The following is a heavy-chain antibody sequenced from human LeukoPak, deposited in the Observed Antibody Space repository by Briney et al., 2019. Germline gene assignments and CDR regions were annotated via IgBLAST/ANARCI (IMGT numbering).Heavy chain of an antibody. CDR3: AKEPRRSWYFDL. CDR1: GFTFSSYA. Sequence: PGGSLRLSCAASGFTFSSYAMHWVRQAPGKGLEWVAVISYDGSNKYYADSVKGRFTISRDNSKNTLYLQMNSLRAEDTAVYYCAKEPRRSWYFDLWGRGTLVTVSS. V-gene: IGHV3-30*04. CDR2: ISYDGSNK. D-gene: IGHD1-14*01. J-gene: IGHJ2*01.